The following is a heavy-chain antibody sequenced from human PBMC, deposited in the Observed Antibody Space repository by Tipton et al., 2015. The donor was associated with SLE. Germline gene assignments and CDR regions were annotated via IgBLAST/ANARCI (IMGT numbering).Heavy chain of an antibody. CDR2: IYTSGST. J-gene: IGHJ6*03. CDR1: GGSISSYY. CDR3: ARAYGSGILSYYMDV. Sequence: TLSLTRTVSGGSISSYYWSWIRQPAGKGLEWIGYIYTSGSTNYNPSLKSRVTISVDTSKNQFSLKLSSVTAADTAVYYCARAYGSGILSYYMDVWGKGTTVTVSS. D-gene: IGHD3-10*01. V-gene: IGHV4-4*08.